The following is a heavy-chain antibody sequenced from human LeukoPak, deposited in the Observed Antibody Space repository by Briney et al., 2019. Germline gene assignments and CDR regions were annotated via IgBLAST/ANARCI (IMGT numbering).Heavy chain of an antibody. V-gene: IGHV3-23*01. CDR1: GFTFSTEA. CDR3: AKKLGFIPQFDY. D-gene: IGHD6-13*01. J-gene: IGHJ4*02. CDR2: ISDSSRTT. Sequence: GGSLRLSCEVSGFTFSTEAMTWVRQAPGRGLEWVSSISDSSRTTYYADSVQGRFTISRDNSRNTVYLQMNSLRVEDTAFYYCAKKLGFIPQFDYWSQGTLVAVSS.